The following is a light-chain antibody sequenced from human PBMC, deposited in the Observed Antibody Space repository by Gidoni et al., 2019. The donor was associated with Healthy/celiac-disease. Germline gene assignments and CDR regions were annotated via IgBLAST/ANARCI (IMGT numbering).Light chain of an antibody. Sequence: EIVLTQPPGTLSLSPGERATLSCRASQSVSSSYLAWYQQKPGQAPRLLIYGASSRATGIPDRFSGSGSGTDFTLTISRLEPEDFAVYYCQRYGSSPPYTFGQGTKLEIK. CDR1: QSVSSSY. CDR2: GAS. V-gene: IGKV3-20*01. CDR3: QRYGSSPPYT. J-gene: IGKJ2*01.